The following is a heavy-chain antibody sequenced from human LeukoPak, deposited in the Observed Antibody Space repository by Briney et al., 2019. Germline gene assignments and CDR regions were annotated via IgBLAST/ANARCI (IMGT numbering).Heavy chain of an antibody. Sequence: PGGSLRLSCAASGFTFSSYWMSWVRQAPGKGLEWVGFIRSKAYGGTTEYAASVKGRFTISRDDSKSIAYLQMNSLKTEDTAVYYCTRDPDYSNYYLNWFDPWGQGTLVTVSS. V-gene: IGHV3-49*04. CDR3: TRDPDYSNYYLNWFDP. CDR1: GFTFSSYW. CDR2: IRSKAYGGTT. D-gene: IGHD4-11*01. J-gene: IGHJ5*02.